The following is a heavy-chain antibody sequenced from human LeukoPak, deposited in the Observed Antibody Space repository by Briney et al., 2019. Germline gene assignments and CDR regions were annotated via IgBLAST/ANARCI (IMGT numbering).Heavy chain of an antibody. CDR2: ISPHGDIE. J-gene: IGHJ4*02. Sequence: PGGSLRLSCAASGFTFTTFGIHWVRQAPGKGLEWVAAISPHGDIEYYTDSVKGRFTISRDNSKNMLYLQMNSLRGEDSAVYYCAKINSNDDYWGQGNLVTVSS. V-gene: IGHV3-30*18. CDR1: GFTFTTFG. CDR3: AKINSNDDY. D-gene: IGHD5-18*01.